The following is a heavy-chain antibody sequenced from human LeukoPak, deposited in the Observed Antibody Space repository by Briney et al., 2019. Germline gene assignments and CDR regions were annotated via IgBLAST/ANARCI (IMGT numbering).Heavy chain of an antibody. J-gene: IGHJ4*02. CDR1: GYVFTNNY. CDR2: INPSDSTT. CDR3: ARGHGWVDY. D-gene: IGHD6-19*01. Sequence: GESLKISCKGSGYVFTNNYISWVRQMPGKGLEWVGRINPSDSTTDYGPSFQGHVTISTDKSINTVYLQWGSLKASDTAMYYCARGHGWVDYWGQGALVTVSS. V-gene: IGHV5-10-1*01.